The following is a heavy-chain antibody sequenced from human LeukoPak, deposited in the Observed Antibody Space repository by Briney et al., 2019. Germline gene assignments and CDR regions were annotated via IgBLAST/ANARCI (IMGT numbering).Heavy chain of an antibody. J-gene: IGHJ3*02. D-gene: IGHD3-3*01. CDR1: GGSISSGDYY. CDR3: ARDLDYDFWSGHLGGAFDI. Sequence: SETLSLTCTVSGGSISSGDYYWSWIRQPPGKGLEWIGYIYYSGSTYYNPSLKSRVTISVDTSKNQFSLKLSSVTAADTAVYYCARDLDYDFWSGHLGGAFDIWGQGTMVTVSS. V-gene: IGHV4-30-4*08. CDR2: IYYSGST.